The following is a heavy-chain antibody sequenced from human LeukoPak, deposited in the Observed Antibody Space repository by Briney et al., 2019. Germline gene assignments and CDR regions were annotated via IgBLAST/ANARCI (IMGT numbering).Heavy chain of an antibody. V-gene: IGHV1-18*01. CDR2: ISATTGNT. CDR1: GYTFMSQG. J-gene: IGHJ4*02. D-gene: IGHD3-22*01. Sequence: ASVKVSCKASGYTFMSQGISWVRQAPRHGLEWMGWISATTGNTKYAEKFQGRVTMTTDTSTNTACMELRSLRSDDTAVYFCAREDYYDSSGYTYWGQGTLVTVSS. CDR3: AREDYYDSSGYTY.